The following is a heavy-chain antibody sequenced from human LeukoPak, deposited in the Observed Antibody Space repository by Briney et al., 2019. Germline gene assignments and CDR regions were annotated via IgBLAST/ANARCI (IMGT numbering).Heavy chain of an antibody. J-gene: IGHJ4*02. V-gene: IGHV4-59*08. CDR3: ARHASGYSHGYYFDY. CDR1: GGSISSYY. Sequence: SETLSLTCTVSGGSISSYYWSWIRQPPGKGLEWIGYIYYSGSTNYNPSLKSRVTISVDTSKNQFSLKLSSVTAADTAVYYCARHASGYSHGYYFDYWGQGTLVTVSS. D-gene: IGHD5-18*01. CDR2: IYYSGST.